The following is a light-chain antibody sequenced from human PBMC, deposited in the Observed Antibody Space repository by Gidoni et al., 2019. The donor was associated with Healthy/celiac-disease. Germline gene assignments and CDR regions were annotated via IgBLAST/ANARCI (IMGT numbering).Light chain of an antibody. CDR3: SSYTSSSTRV. J-gene: IGLJ1*01. CDR1: SSDVGGYNY. CDR2: DVR. Sequence: QSALTQPASVAGAPGQAITIPCTGTSSDVGGYNYVTWYQQHPGKAPKLMIDDVRNRPSGVSNRFSGSKSGNTASLTISGLQAEDEADYYCSSYTSSSTRVFGTGTKVTVL. V-gene: IGLV2-14*01.